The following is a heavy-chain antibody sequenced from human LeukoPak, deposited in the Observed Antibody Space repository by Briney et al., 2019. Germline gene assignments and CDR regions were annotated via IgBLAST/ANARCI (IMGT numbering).Heavy chain of an antibody. D-gene: IGHD6-13*01. CDR2: VYNSGST. CDR1: GGSFTSYY. Sequence: RASETLSLTCTVSGGSFTSYYWSWIRQPPGKGLEWIGYVYNSGSTKYNPSLKSRVTISVDTSTNQFSLNLTSVTAADTAVYYCARSPYTSSSYWYFDLWGRGTLVTVSA. J-gene: IGHJ2*01. CDR3: ARSPYTSSSYWYFDL. V-gene: IGHV4-59*01.